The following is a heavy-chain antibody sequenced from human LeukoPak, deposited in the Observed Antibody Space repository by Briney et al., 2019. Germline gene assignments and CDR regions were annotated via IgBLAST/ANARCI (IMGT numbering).Heavy chain of an antibody. CDR3: ANHRIKTYYYGSGSYYPFDY. CDR2: IIPIFGTA. CDR1: GGTFSSYA. J-gene: IGHJ4*02. Sequence: ASVKVSCKASGGTFSSYAISWVRQAPGQGLEWMGGIIPIFGTANYAQKFQGRVTITADESTSTACMELSSLRSEDTAVYYCANHRIKTYYYGSGSYYPFDYWGQGTLVTVSS. V-gene: IGHV1-69*13. D-gene: IGHD3-10*01.